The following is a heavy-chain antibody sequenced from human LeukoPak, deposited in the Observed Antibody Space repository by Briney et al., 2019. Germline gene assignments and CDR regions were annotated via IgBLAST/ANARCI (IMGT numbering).Heavy chain of an antibody. CDR3: ARRTYRIAAAAYYYYGMDV. Sequence: SETLSLSCTVSVRPISSYYWSSIRQPPGRGLECIGYIYYSGSTNYSRSLKSRVTISVDTSKNQFSLKLSSVTAADTAVYYCARRTYRIAAAAYYYYGMDVWGKGTTVTVSS. D-gene: IGHD6-13*01. CDR2: IYYSGST. CDR1: VRPISSYY. J-gene: IGHJ6*04. V-gene: IGHV4-59*08.